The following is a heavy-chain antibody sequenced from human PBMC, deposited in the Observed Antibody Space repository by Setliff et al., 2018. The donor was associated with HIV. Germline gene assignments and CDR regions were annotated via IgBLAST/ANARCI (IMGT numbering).Heavy chain of an antibody. J-gene: IGHJ5*02. CDR1: GDSVNDRSYF. V-gene: IGHV4-39*01. CDR3: ATLNFPLNWFDP. CDR2: TSYSGST. Sequence: SETLSLTCTVSGDSVNDRSYFWGWIRQPPGKGLEWIGTTSYSGSTHYNLALMSRVTISMDTSRNQFSVKLSSVTAADTAIYYCATLNFPLNWFDPWGQGTPVTVPQ.